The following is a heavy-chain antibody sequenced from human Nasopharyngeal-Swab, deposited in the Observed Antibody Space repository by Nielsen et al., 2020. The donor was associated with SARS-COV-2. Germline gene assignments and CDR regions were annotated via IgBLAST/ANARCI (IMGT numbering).Heavy chain of an antibody. Sequence: GESLKISCAASGFTFSTYWMHWVRQAPGKGLVWVSRINSEGSSTIYADSVKGRFTISRDNAKNKLSLQMNSLRVEDTAVYYCARDLDCSSSDCYLDAFDIWSQGTAVTVSS. J-gene: IGHJ3*02. CDR3: ARDLDCSSSDCYLDAFDI. V-gene: IGHV3-74*01. D-gene: IGHD2-2*01. CDR2: INSEGSST. CDR1: GFTFSTYW.